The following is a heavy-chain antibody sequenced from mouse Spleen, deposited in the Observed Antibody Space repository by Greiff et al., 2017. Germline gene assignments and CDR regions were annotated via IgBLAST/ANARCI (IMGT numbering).Heavy chain of an antibody. D-gene: IGHD1-1*01. CDR3: ARRGDTTVVATFDY. CDR1: GYTFTSYW. V-gene: IGHV1-52*01. CDR2: IDPSDSET. J-gene: IGHJ2*01. Sequence: VQLQQPGAELVRPGSSVKLSCKASGYTFTSYWMHWVKQRPIQGLEWIGNIDPSDSETHYNQKFKDKATLTVDKSSSTAYMQLSSLTSEDSAVYYCARRGDTTVVATFDYWGQGTTLTVSS.